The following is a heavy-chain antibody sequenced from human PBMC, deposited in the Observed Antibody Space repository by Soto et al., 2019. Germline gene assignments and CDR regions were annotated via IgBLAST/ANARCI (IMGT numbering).Heavy chain of an antibody. J-gene: IGHJ4*02. CDR2: ISGSGATT. D-gene: IGHD2-15*01. CDR3: TKAYQYVGCSSGGCFTPDY. CDR1: GFTFSNFA. V-gene: IGHV3-23*01. Sequence: EVQLLESGGGSVQPGGSLRLSCAASGFTFSNFAMTWVRQAPGKVLEWVSAISGSGATTHYADSVKGRFTISRDNSKNTLFLRMSSLRAEDTALYYCTKAYQYVGCSSGGCFTPDYWGQGTPVTVSS.